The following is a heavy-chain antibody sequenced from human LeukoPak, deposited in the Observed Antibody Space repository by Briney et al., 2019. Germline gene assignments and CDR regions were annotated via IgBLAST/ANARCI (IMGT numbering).Heavy chain of an antibody. J-gene: IGHJ4*02. Sequence: GGSLRLSCAASGFTFSSYSMNWVRQAPGKGLEWVSYISSSSSTIYYADSVKGRFAISRDNAKNSLYLQMNSLRAEDTAVYYCARDSGDDLIPYFDYWGQGTLVTVSS. V-gene: IGHV3-48*01. CDR3: ARDSGDDLIPYFDY. CDR2: ISSSSSTI. CDR1: GFTFSSYS. D-gene: IGHD3-10*01.